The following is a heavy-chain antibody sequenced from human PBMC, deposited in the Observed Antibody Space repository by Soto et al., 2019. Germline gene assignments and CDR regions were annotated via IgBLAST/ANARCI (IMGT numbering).Heavy chain of an antibody. Sequence: QVQLQESGPGLVKPSETLSLTCTVSGGSISSYYWSWIRQPPGKGLEWIGYIYYSGSTNYNPSLQSRVNIAVDTSKNQFSLKLSSVTAADTAVYYCARFNWYFDLWGRGTLVTVSS. V-gene: IGHV4-59*08. J-gene: IGHJ2*01. CDR2: IYYSGST. CDR1: GGSISSYY. CDR3: ARFNWYFDL.